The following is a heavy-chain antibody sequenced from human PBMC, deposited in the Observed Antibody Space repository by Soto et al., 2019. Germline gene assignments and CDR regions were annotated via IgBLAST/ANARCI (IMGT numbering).Heavy chain of an antibody. D-gene: IGHD5-12*01. J-gene: IGHJ6*02. Sequence: QVQLEQSGAEVKKPGASVKVSCKASGYTFTRSGISWVRQAPGQGPEWMGWISSYNGDTNYAQTFQGRVTMTTDTSTSTAYMELRSLRSDDTAGYYCARAGVAPYYFYGMDVWGQGTPVTVSS. CDR1: GYTFTRSG. CDR3: ARAGVAPYYFYGMDV. CDR2: ISSYNGDT. V-gene: IGHV1-18*01.